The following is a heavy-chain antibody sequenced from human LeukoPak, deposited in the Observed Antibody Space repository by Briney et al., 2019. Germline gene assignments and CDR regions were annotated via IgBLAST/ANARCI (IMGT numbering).Heavy chain of an antibody. CDR3: ATVPYYYGSGSYPFDY. CDR1: GYTLTELS. J-gene: IGHJ4*02. D-gene: IGHD3-10*01. V-gene: IGHV1-24*01. CDR2: FDPEDGET. Sequence: EASVKVSCKVSGYTLTELSMHWVRQAPGKGLEWMGGFDPEDGETIYAQKFQGRDTMTEDTSTDTAYMELSSLRSEDTAVYYCATVPYYYGSGSYPFDYWGQGTLVTVSS.